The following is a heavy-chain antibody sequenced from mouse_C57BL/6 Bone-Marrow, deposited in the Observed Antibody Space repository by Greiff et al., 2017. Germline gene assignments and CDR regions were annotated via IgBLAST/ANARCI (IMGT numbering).Heavy chain of an antibody. Sequence: VQPQQSGTVLARPGASVKMSCKTSGYTFTSYWMHWVKQRPGQGLEWIGAIYPGNSDTSYNQKFKGKAKLTAVTSASTAYMELSSLTNEDSAVYYCTRRDGGDYYAMDYWGQGTSVTVSS. CDR3: TRRDGGDYYAMDY. CDR2: IYPGNSDT. J-gene: IGHJ4*01. CDR1: GYTFTSYW. V-gene: IGHV1-5*01. D-gene: IGHD2-3*01.